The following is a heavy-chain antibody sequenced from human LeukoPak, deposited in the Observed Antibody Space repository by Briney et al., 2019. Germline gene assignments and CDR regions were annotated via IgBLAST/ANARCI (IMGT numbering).Heavy chain of an antibody. J-gene: IGHJ3*02. CDR2: MNPNSGNT. CDR3: ARERYSSSWYGVAFDI. Sequence: GSSVKVSCKASGGTFSSYAISWVRQAPGQGLEWMGWMNPNSGNTGYAQKFQGRVTITRNTSISTAYMELSSLRSEDTAVYYCARERYSSSWYGVAFDIWGQGTMVTVSS. CDR1: GGTFSSYA. V-gene: IGHV1-8*03. D-gene: IGHD6-13*01.